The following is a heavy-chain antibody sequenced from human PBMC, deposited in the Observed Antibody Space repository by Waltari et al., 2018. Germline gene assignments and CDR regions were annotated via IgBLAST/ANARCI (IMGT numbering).Heavy chain of an antibody. Sequence: QVQLVQSGAEVKKPGSSVKVSCKASGGTFSSYTISWVRQAPGQGLEWMGRIIPILGIANYAQKFQGRVTITADKSTSTAYMELSSLRSEDTAVYYCASLGDSRNFDYWGQGTLVTVSS. CDR2: IIPILGIA. CDR1: GGTFSSYT. D-gene: IGHD3-16*01. J-gene: IGHJ4*02. CDR3: ASLGDSRNFDY. V-gene: IGHV1-69*02.